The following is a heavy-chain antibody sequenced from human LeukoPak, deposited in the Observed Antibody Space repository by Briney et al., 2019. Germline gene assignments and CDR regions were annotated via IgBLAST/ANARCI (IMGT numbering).Heavy chain of an antibody. CDR3: AKADGWNNYDTRVFDF. CDR1: GFTFSTYA. V-gene: IGHV3-23*01. Sequence: GGSLRLSCAASGFTFSTYAMSWARQAPGKGLDWVSTIVASGGSTYYADSVKGRFTISRDNSKNTLYLQMNSLRAEDTAVFYCAKADGWNNYDTRVFDFWGQGTLVTVSS. J-gene: IGHJ4*02. CDR2: IVASGGST. D-gene: IGHD1/OR15-1a*01.